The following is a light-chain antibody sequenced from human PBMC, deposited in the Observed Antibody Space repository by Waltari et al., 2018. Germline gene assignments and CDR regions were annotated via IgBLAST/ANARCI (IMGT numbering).Light chain of an antibody. V-gene: IGLV3-21*04. Sequence: SYVLTQPSSVSVAPGATASITCGGDNIGTKSVHWYQQTSGQAPVLVIYDDSGRPSGIPERFSGSNSGNTATLTISRVEAGDEADYYCQVWDSSSDRVFGGETKLTVL. CDR1: NIGTKS. J-gene: IGLJ3*02. CDR2: DDS. CDR3: QVWDSSSDRV.